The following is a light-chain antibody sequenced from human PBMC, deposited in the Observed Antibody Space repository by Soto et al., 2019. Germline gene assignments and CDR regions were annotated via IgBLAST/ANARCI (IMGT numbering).Light chain of an antibody. CDR1: QGISRW. CDR3: QQANHFPLT. Sequence: DIQMTQSPSAVSASVGDRVTITGRASQGISRWLAWYQQKPGKAPKLLIYEASSLQSGVPSRFSGSGSGTDFTLTVSDLQPEDFATYFCQQANHFPLTFGGGTKVEIK. CDR2: EAS. V-gene: IGKV1-12*01. J-gene: IGKJ4*01.